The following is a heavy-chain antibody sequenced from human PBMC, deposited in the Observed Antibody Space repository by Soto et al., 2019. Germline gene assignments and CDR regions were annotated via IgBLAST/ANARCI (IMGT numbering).Heavy chain of an antibody. D-gene: IGHD2-15*01. CDR1: GSSIINYF. CDR2: IYYSGET. J-gene: IGHJ5*02. Sequence: PSETLSLTCTVSGSSIINYFWSWIMQPPGKGLEWIGYIYYSGETNYNPSLKSRVTISVDTSKNQFSLSLSSVTAADTAVYYCARDQFEGYCTGGSCSSYGWFDPWGHGTLVTVS. V-gene: IGHV4-59*12. CDR3: ARDQFEGYCTGGSCSSYGWFDP.